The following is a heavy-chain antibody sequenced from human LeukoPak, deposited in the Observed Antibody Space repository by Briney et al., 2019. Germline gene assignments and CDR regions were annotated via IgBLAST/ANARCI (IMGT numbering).Heavy chain of an antibody. CDR3: AKAIQGRTWYYYYAMDV. CDR1: GFTFDDYA. D-gene: IGHD3-10*01. CDR2: ISWNSGSI. V-gene: IGHV3-9*01. J-gene: IGHJ6*02. Sequence: ALRLSCAASGFTFDDYAMHWVRQVPGKGLEWVSGISWNSGSIGYADSVKGRFTISRDNAKNSLYLQMNSLRAEDTALYYCAKAIQGRTWYYYYAMDVWGQGTTVTVSS.